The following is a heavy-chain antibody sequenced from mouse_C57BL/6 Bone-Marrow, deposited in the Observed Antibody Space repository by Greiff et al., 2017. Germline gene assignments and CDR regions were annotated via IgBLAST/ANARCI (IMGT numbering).Heavy chain of an antibody. V-gene: IGHV5-4*01. J-gene: IGHJ4*01. CDR3: AKDRSSVYYYAMDY. CDR1: GFTFSSYA. D-gene: IGHD1-1*01. Sequence: EVKLVESGGGLVKPGGSLKLSCAASGFTFSSYAMSWVRQTPEKRLEWVATISDGGSYTYYPDNVKGRFTISRDNAKNNLYLQMSHLKSEDTAMYYCAKDRSSVYYYAMDYWGQGTSVTVSS. CDR2: ISDGGSYT.